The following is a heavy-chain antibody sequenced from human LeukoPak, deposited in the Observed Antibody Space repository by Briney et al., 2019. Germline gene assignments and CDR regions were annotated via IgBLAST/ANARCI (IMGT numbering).Heavy chain of an antibody. V-gene: IGHV4-59*08. CDR1: GGSISSYY. CDR3: ASTETYYYGMDV. Sequence: SETLSLTCTVSGGSISSYYWGWIRQPPGKGLEWIGYIYYSGSTNYNPSLKSRVTISVDTSKNQFSLKLSSVTAADTAVYYCASTETYYYGMDVWGQGTTVTVSS. D-gene: IGHD2-8*02. J-gene: IGHJ6*02. CDR2: IYYSGST.